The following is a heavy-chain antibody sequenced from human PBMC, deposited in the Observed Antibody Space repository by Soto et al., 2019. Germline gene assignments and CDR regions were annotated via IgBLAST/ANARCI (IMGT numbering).Heavy chain of an antibody. CDR2: INPSGGST. CDR1: GYTFTSYY. J-gene: IGHJ6*02. Sequence: QVQLVQSGAEVKKPGASVKVSCKASGYTFTSYYMHWVRQAPGQGLEWMGIINPSGGSTSYAQRCQGRVTMTRDTSTSTVYMELGSLRSEDTAVYYCARFTAQQLVRNGMDVWGQGTTVTVSS. D-gene: IGHD6-13*01. CDR3: ARFTAQQLVRNGMDV. V-gene: IGHV1-46*01.